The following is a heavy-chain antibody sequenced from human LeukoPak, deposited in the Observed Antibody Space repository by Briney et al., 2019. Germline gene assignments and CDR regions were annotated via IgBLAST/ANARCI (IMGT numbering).Heavy chain of an antibody. CDR2: IWYDGSNK. CDR3: ARVPPLAAYYYYGIDV. J-gene: IGHJ6*02. D-gene: IGHD3-16*01. Sequence: PGGSRRLSCAAPGFTFSSYAMSWARKAPGKGLEWVAAIWYDGSNKYYADSVKGRFTISRDNSNNTLYLQMNSLRAEDTAVYYCARVPPLAAYYYYGIDVWGQGTTVTVSS. V-gene: IGHV3-33*08. CDR1: GFTFSSYA.